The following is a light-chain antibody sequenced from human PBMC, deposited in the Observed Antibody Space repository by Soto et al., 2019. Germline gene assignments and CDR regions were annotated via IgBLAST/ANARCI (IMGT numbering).Light chain of an antibody. J-gene: IGKJ1*01. CDR1: QSLTRN. V-gene: IGKV3-20*01. Sequence: EIVMTQSPATLSVSPGERVTLSCRASQSLTRNLAWYQQKPGQAPRLLIYETSSRTTGIPDRFSGSGSGTDFTLTISRLEPEDFAVYYCQQYGSSPGTFGQGTKVDI. CDR2: ETS. CDR3: QQYGSSPGT.